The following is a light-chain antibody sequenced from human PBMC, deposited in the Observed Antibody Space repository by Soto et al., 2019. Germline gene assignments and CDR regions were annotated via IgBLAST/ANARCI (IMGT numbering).Light chain of an antibody. CDR3: QHYDTYPLT. J-gene: IGKJ4*01. V-gene: IGKV1-5*03. CDR1: QSISTW. Sequence: DIQMTHSPSTLAASPWDGVTLTCRACQSISTWLAWYQQKPGKAPKLLVYKASSLQSGVPSRFSGSGSGTEFTLTISSLQPDDFATYYCQHYDTYPLTFGGGTKVDIK. CDR2: KAS.